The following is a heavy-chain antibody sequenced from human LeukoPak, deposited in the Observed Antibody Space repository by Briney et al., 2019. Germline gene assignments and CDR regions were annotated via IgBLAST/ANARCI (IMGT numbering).Heavy chain of an antibody. J-gene: IGHJ5*02. Sequence: GASVKVSCKVSGYTLTELSMHWVRQAPGKGLEWMGGFDPEDGETIYAQKFQGRVTMTEDTSTDTAYMELSSLRSEDTAVYYYATYYYDSSGYYPCWFDPWGQGTLVTVSS. V-gene: IGHV1-24*01. CDR3: ATYYYDSSGYYPCWFDP. CDR2: FDPEDGET. CDR1: GYTLTELS. D-gene: IGHD3-22*01.